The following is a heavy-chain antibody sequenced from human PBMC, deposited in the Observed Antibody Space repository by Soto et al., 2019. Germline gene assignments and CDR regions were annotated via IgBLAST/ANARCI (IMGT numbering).Heavy chain of an antibody. CDR2: ISAYNGNT. Sequence: GASVKVSCKASGYTFTSYGISWVRQAPGQGLEWMGWISAYNGNTNYAQKLQGRVTMTTDTSTSTAYMELRSLRSDDTAVYYCARNRRGYSYGDNDYWGQGTLVTVSS. D-gene: IGHD5-18*01. V-gene: IGHV1-18*01. J-gene: IGHJ4*02. CDR3: ARNRRGYSYGDNDY. CDR1: GYTFTSYG.